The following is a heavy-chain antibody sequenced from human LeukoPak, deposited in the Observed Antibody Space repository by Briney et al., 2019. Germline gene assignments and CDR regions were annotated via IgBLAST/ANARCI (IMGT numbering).Heavy chain of an antibody. D-gene: IGHD4-11*01. CDR2: MNPNSGNT. J-gene: IGHJ6*03. V-gene: IGHV1-8*01. CDR1: GYTFTSCD. Sequence: ASVKVSCKASGYTFTSCDINLVRQATGQGLGWMGWMNPNSGNTGYAQKFQGRVTMTRNTSISTAYMELSSLRSEDTAVYYCARGSRLPRRLPLYYYYMDVWGKGTTVTVSS. CDR3: ARGSRLPRRLPLYYYYMDV.